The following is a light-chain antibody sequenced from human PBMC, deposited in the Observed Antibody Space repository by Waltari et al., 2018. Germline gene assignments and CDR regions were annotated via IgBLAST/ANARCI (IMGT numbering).Light chain of an antibody. J-gene: IGLJ3*02. CDR3: SSRDISGNLL. CDR2: GKN. CDR1: SPRSYL. Sequence: SSELTQDPAVSAALVQTVSITCQGDSPRSYLPSWYQQKPGQAPKLVLYGKNKRPSGIPDRLSGSSSGNTAYLTIAATQAEDEADYYCSSRDISGNLLFGGGTRLAVL. V-gene: IGLV3-19*01.